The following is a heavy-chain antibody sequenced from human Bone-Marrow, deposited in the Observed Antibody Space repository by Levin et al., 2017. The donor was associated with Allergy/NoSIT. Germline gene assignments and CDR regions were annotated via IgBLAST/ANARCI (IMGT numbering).Heavy chain of an antibody. J-gene: IGHJ4*02. Sequence: KSSETLSLTCDVSGYSINSAYSWGWVRQPPGKGLEWIGSIYSTDDTYYSPSLKSRVTISKRPSKNQFSLKLTSVTAADTAVYYCASMTTVTKTYYFDYWGQGTLVTVSS. V-gene: IGHV4-38-2*01. CDR2: IYSTDDT. CDR1: GYSINSAYS. CDR3: ASMTTVTKTYYFDY. D-gene: IGHD4-17*01.